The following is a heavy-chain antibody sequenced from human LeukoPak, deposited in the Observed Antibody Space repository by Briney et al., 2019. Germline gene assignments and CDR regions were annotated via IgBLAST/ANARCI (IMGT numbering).Heavy chain of an antibody. D-gene: IGHD1-26*01. CDR2: INHSGST. CDR3: ARGRLVGANYDY. J-gene: IGHJ4*02. V-gene: IGHV4-34*01. CDR1: GGSFSGYY. Sequence: PSETLSLTCAVYGGSFSGYYWSWIRQPPGKGLEWIGEINHSGSTNYNPSLKSRVTISVDTSKNQFSLKLSSVTAADTAVYYCARGRLVGANYDYWGQGTLVTVSS.